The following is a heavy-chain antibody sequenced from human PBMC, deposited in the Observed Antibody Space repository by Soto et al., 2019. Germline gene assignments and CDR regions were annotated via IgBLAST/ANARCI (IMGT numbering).Heavy chain of an antibody. CDR3: ARIPMGFTVTTYYYYYGMDV. Sequence: QVTLKESGPVLVKPTETLTLTCTVSGFSLSNARMGVSWILQPPGKALEWLAHIFSNDEKSYSTSLKSRLTISKDTSKSQVVLTMTNMDPVDTATYYCARIPMGFTVTTYYYYYGMDVWGQGTTVTVSS. CDR2: IFSNDEK. CDR1: GFSLSNARMG. D-gene: IGHD4-17*01. J-gene: IGHJ6*02. V-gene: IGHV2-26*01.